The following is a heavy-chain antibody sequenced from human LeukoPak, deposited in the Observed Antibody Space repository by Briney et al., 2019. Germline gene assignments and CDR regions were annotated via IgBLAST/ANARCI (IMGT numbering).Heavy chain of an antibody. CDR3: AREQLLLYYFDY. J-gene: IGHJ4*02. D-gene: IGHD3-22*01. Sequence: PGGSLRLSCAASGFTFSSYAMHWVRQAPGKGLEWVAVISYDGSNKYYADSVKGRFTISRDNSKNTLYLQMNSLRAEDTAVYYYAREQLLLYYFDYWGQGTLVTVSS. V-gene: IGHV3-30-3*01. CDR2: ISYDGSNK. CDR1: GFTFSSYA.